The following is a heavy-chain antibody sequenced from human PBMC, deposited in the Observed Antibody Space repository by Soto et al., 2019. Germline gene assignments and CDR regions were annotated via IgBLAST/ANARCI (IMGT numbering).Heavy chain of an antibody. J-gene: IGHJ4*02. V-gene: IGHV3-23*01. D-gene: IGHD3-10*01. CDR3: ANGRATYGLLTHDY. CDR2: LTGSSSNI. CDR1: GLSCRSYA. Sequence: LRLSCAASGLSCRSYAMSLVGQAPGKGLEWISTLTGSSSNIYYADSVKGRFAISRDNSRNTLYLQMNSLTAEDTAVYYCANGRATYGLLTHDYWGQGTLVTVPS.